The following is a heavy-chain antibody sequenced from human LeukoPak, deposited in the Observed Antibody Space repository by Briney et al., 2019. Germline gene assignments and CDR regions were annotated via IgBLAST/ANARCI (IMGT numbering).Heavy chain of an antibody. J-gene: IGHJ4*02. CDR1: GYSFTSYW. CDR2: IHPGASDT. CDR3: VRQGGDTHASSFDL. Sequence: GESLKISCKGSGYSFTSYWIGWVRQMPGKGLECMGLIHPGASDTRYSPSFQGQISISADKSISTAYLQWSSLKASDTAMYYCVRQGGDTHASSFDLWGQGTLVTVSS. D-gene: IGHD3-16*01. V-gene: IGHV5-51*01.